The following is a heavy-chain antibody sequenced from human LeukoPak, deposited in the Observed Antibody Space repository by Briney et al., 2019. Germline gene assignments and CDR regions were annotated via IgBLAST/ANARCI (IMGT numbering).Heavy chain of an antibody. CDR3: AKDPGIAAAGPGYFDY. Sequence: SGGSLRLSCAASGFTFSSYAMHWVRQAPGKGLEWVAVISYDGSNKYYADSVKGRFTISRDNSKNTLYLQMNSLRAEDTAVYYCAKDPGIAAAGPGYFDYWGQGTLVTVSS. D-gene: IGHD6-13*01. J-gene: IGHJ4*02. CDR2: ISYDGSNK. V-gene: IGHV3-30*04. CDR1: GFTFSSYA.